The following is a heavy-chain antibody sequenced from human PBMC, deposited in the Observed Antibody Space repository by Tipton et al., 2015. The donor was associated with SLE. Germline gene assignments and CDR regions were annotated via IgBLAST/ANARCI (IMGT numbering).Heavy chain of an antibody. V-gene: IGHV4-59*12. CDR2: IYYSGST. CDR3: ALATRRGYYYYGMDV. CDR1: GGSISSYY. Sequence: TLSLTCTVSGGSISSYYWSWIRQPPGKGLEWIGYIYYSGSTNYNPSLKSRVTISVDTSKNQFSLKLSSVTAADTAAYYCALATRRGYYYYGMDVWGQGTTVTDSS. J-gene: IGHJ6*02. D-gene: IGHD6-6*01.